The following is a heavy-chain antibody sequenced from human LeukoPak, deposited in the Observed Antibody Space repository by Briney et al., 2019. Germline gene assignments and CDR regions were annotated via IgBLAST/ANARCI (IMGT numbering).Heavy chain of an antibody. J-gene: IGHJ4*02. Sequence: GGSLRLSCAASGFTFSDYYMSWIRQAPGKGLEWVSSISSSSSYIYYADSVKGRFTISRDNAKNSLYLQMNSLRAEDTAVYYCARAEVGATGYYFDYWGQGTLVTVSS. CDR2: ISSSSSYI. D-gene: IGHD1-26*01. V-gene: IGHV3-11*06. CDR1: GFTFSDYY. CDR3: ARAEVGATGYYFDY.